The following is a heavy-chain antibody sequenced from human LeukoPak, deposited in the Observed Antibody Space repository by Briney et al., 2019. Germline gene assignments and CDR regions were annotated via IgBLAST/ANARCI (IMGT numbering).Heavy chain of an antibody. D-gene: IGHD2/OR15-2a*01. CDR3: AGHHPRNTVDF. V-gene: IGHV4-59*08. Sequence: SETLSLTCTVSGGSISSAYWSWIPQPPGERLEWIAYISDIGSINYNPSLKSRVTTSLDTSKNQFSLKLSSVTAADTAVYYCAGHHPRNTVDFWGQGTLVTVSS. CDR2: ISDIGSI. J-gene: IGHJ4*02. CDR1: GGSISSAY.